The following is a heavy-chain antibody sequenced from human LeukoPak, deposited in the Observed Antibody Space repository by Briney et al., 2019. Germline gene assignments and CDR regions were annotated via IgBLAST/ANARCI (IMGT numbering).Heavy chain of an antibody. Sequence: SETLSLTCTVSGGSTSVYYWSWIRQSAGKGLEWIGRISSSGNTNYNPSLKSRVTMSVDTSKNQFSLRLSSVTAADTAVYYCARPLSCSSTSCFDYWGQGTLVTVSS. V-gene: IGHV4-4*07. J-gene: IGHJ4*02. D-gene: IGHD2-2*01. CDR1: GGSTSVYY. CDR3: ARPLSCSSTSCFDY. CDR2: ISSSGNT.